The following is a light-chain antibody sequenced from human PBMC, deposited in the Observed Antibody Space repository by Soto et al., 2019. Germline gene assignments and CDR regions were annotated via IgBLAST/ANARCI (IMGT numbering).Light chain of an antibody. CDR1: QSVSTN. CDR2: GAS. V-gene: IGKV3D-15*01. J-gene: IGKJ4*01. CDR3: QQYNNWPLT. Sequence: EIVIPQSPGTLSVSPGARATLSCRASQSVSTNLAWHQQKPGQAPRLLIYGASTRASGIPARFSGGGSGTEFTLTISSLQSEDFAVYYCQQYNNWPLTFGGGTKVDIK.